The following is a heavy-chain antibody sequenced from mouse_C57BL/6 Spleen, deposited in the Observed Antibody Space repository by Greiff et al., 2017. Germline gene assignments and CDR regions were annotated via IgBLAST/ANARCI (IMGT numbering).Heavy chain of an antibody. J-gene: IGHJ2*01. CDR2: INYDGSST. V-gene: IGHV5-16*01. Sequence: EVKLVESEGGLVQPGSSMKLSCTASGFTFSDYYMAWVRQVPEKGLEWVANINYDGSSTYYLDSLKSRFIISGDNAKNILYLQRSSLKSQDTATYYCARVSLYYYGLARGYFDYWGQGTTLTVSS. CDR3: ARVSLYYYGLARGYFDY. CDR1: GFTFSDYY. D-gene: IGHD1-1*01.